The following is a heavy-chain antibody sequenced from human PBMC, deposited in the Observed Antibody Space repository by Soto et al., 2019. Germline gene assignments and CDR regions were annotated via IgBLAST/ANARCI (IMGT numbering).Heavy chain of an antibody. D-gene: IGHD2-15*01. Sequence: EVQLVESGGGVIQPGGSLRLSCAASGFTVSSSYMGWVRQAPGKGLEWVSTIFRSVTTAYAGSVKDRFTISRDTSKNTVSSHMNSVRGEDAAVYYCARVNVVVVAATVEYEYYFDYWGQGTLVTVSS. J-gene: IGHJ4*02. CDR1: GFTVSSSY. CDR3: ARVNVVVVAATVEYEYYFDY. CDR2: IFRSVTT. V-gene: IGHV3-53*01.